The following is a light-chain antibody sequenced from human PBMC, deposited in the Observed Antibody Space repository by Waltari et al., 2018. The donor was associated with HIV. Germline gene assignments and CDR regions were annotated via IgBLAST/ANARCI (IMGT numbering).Light chain of an antibody. Sequence: QSALTQPPSASGSPGQSVTISCTGTSSDVGGYNFVSWYQQHPGKAPKLMIFEVTKRPSGVPARFSGSKTGNTASLTVSGLQAEDEADYYCSSYAGSNKLVFGGGTKLTVV. CDR1: SSDVGGYNF. V-gene: IGLV2-8*01. CDR2: EVT. J-gene: IGLJ2*01. CDR3: SSYAGSNKLV.